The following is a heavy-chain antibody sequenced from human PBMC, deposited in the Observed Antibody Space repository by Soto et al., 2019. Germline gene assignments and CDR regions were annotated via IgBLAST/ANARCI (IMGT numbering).Heavy chain of an antibody. CDR2: IDWHHDK. V-gene: IGHV2-70*01. Sequence: ESGPTLVNPTQTLTLTCTFSGFSLSTSGMCVGWIRQPPGKALGWLALIDWHHDKYYSTSLKTRLTISKETYKKQVVLTMTNMDPVDTATYYCARISDRSGWVDYWGQGTPVTVPQ. D-gene: IGHD6-19*01. J-gene: IGHJ4*02. CDR1: GFSLSTSGMC. CDR3: ARISDRSGWVDY.